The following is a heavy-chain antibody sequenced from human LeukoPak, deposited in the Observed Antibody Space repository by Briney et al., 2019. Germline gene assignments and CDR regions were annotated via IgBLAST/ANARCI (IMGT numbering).Heavy chain of an antibody. V-gene: IGHV1-18*01. Sequence: ASVKVSCKASGYTFISYGISWVRQAPGQGLEWMGWISGYNGNTNYAQNLQGRVTMTTDTSTSTAYMELRSLRSDDTAVYYCARGGRIAVAGSMWELDGYFQHWGQGTLVTVSS. CDR2: ISGYNGNT. D-gene: IGHD6-19*01. CDR3: ARGGRIAVAGSMWELDGYFQH. J-gene: IGHJ1*01. CDR1: GYTFISYG.